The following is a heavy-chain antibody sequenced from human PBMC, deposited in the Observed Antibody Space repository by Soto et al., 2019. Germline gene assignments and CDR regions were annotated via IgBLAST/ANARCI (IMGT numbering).Heavy chain of an antibody. D-gene: IGHD1-1*01. CDR2: INAGNGNT. V-gene: IGHV1-3*01. CDR1: GGTFTSYA. J-gene: IGHJ5*02. CDR3: ARDPLWLWNDAPINNWFDP. Sequence: GASVKVSCKASGGTFTSYATHWVRQAPGQRLEWMGWINAGNGNTKYSQKFQGRVTITRDTSASTAYMELSSLRSEDTAVYYCARDPLWLWNDAPINNWFDPWGQGTLVTVSS.